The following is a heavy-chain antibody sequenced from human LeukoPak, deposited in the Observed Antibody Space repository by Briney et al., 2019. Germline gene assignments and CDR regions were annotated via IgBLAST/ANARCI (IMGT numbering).Heavy chain of an antibody. V-gene: IGHV1-2*02. J-gene: IGHJ6*03. Sequence: ASVKVSCKASGYTFTSYYMHWVRQAPGQGLEWMGWINPNSGGTNYAQKFQGRVTMTRDTSISTAYMELSRLRSDDTAVYYCARGMDTAMVTGYYYYYYMDVWGKGTTVTISS. CDR2: INPNSGGT. CDR3: ARGMDTAMVTGYYYYYYMDV. CDR1: GYTFTSYY. D-gene: IGHD5-18*01.